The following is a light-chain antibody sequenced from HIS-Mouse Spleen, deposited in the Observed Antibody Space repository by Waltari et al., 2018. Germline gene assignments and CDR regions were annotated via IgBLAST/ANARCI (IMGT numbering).Light chain of an antibody. CDR1: SSDVGGYNY. CDR3: SSYTSSSTLV. J-gene: IGLJ3*02. V-gene: IGLV2-14*03. Sequence: QSALTQPASVSGSPGQSITISCTGTSSDVGGYNYVSWYQQHPGKAPKLMIYDVSNRPSGVSNRFSGSTSGNTASLTISGLQAEDEADYYCSSYTSSSTLVFGGGTKLTVI. CDR2: DVS.